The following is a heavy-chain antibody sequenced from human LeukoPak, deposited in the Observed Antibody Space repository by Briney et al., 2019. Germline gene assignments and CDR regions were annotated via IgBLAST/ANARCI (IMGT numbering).Heavy chain of an antibody. CDR2: INSDGSST. V-gene: IGHV3-74*01. CDR1: GFTFSSYW. CDR3: ARVRYSSSWSYRTYYYGMDV. D-gene: IGHD6-13*01. J-gene: IGHJ6*02. Sequence: GGSLRLSCAASGFTFSSYWMHWVRQAPGKGLVWVSRINSDGSSTSYADSVKGRFTISRDNAKDTLYLQMNSLRAEDTAVYYCARVRYSSSWSYRTYYYGMDVWGQGTTVTVSS.